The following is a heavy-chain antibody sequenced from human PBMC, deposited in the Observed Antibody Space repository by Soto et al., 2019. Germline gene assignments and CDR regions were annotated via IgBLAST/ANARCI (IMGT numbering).Heavy chain of an antibody. CDR2: MHANTGLT. CDR1: GSTFSTLD. J-gene: IGHJ4*02. D-gene: IGHD5-18*01. V-gene: IGHV1-8*01. CDR3: ATYIFGQGFIS. Sequence: QVQLVQSGAEVKKPGASVKVSCKASGSTFSTLDLNWVRQAPGQGLDWMGWMHANTGLTGHAQKFQGRLSMTRDTSISTAYIERRSLGADATAVYYCATYIFGQGFISWGQGTLVTVSS.